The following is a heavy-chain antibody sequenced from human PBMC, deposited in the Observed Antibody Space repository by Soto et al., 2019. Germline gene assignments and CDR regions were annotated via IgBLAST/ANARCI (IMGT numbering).Heavy chain of an antibody. V-gene: IGHV1-18*01. CDR1: GYSFTTYG. CDR2: ISGYNGNT. CDR3: ARDGPAPYYYYGMDV. J-gene: IGHJ6*02. Sequence: QVQLVQSRGEVKKPGASVKVSCKTSGYSFTTYGISWVRQAPGQGLEWMGWISGYNGNTNYAQKLKGRLTMTTDTATSTASMELRSLTSDDTAVYYCARDGPAPYYYYGMDVWGQGSTVTVSS.